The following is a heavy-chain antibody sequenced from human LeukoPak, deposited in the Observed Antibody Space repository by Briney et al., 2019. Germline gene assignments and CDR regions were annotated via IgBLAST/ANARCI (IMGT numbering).Heavy chain of an antibody. CDR2: SYYTGST. CDR3: ARHRAYSSSSPFDY. Sequence: PSETLSLTCSVSGGSISSLYWSWIRQPPGKGLEWIGYSYYTGSTNYNPSLKSRVTMFVDMSKNQFSLRLSSVTAADTAVYYCARHRAYSSSSPFDYWGQGTLVTVSS. D-gene: IGHD6-6*01. CDR1: GGSISSLY. J-gene: IGHJ4*02. V-gene: IGHV4-59*08.